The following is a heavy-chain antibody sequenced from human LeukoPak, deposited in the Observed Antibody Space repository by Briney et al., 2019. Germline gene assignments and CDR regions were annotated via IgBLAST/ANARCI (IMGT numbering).Heavy chain of an antibody. D-gene: IGHD3-3*01. CDR3: ARGGVVTVATDY. J-gene: IGHJ4*02. V-gene: IGHV3-21*01. CDR2: ISSSSSYI. Sequence: PGGSLRLSCAASGFTFSSYSMNWVRQAPGKGLEWVSSISSSSSYIYYADSVKGRFTLSRDNAKNSLYLQMNSLRAEDTAVYYCARGGVVTVATDYWGQGTLVTVSS. CDR1: GFTFSSYS.